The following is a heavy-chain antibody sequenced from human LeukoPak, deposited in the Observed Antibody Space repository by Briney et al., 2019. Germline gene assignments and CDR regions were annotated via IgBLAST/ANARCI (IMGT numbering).Heavy chain of an antibody. CDR2: INPSGGST. D-gene: IGHD2-15*01. CDR3: ARDCSGGSCYSSIYYFDY. CDR1: GYTFTSYY. Sequence: GASVKVSCKASGYTFTSYYMHWVRQAPGQGLEWMGIINPSGGSTSYAQKFQGRVTITADKSTSTAYMELSSLRSEDTAVYYCARDCSGGSCYSSIYYFDYWGQGTLVTVSS. V-gene: IGHV1-46*01. J-gene: IGHJ4*02.